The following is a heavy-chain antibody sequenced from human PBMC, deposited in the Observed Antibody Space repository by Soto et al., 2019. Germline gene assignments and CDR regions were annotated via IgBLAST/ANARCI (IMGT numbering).Heavy chain of an antibody. CDR3: ASPSIAARPGYYYYGMDV. J-gene: IGHJ6*02. CDR1: GYSFTSYW. V-gene: IGHV5-51*01. D-gene: IGHD6-6*01. CDR2: IYPGDSDT. Sequence: LGESLKISCKGSGYSFTSYWIGWVRQMPGKGLEWMGIIYPGDSDTRYSPSFQGQVTISADKSISTAYLQWSSLKASDTAMYYCASPSIAARPGYYYYGMDVWGQGTTVTVSS.